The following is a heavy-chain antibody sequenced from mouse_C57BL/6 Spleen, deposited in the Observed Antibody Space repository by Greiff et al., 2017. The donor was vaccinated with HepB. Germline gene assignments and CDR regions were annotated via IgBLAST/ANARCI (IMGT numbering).Heavy chain of an antibody. D-gene: IGHD1-1*01. J-gene: IGHJ3*01. CDR1: GYTFTSYG. V-gene: IGHV1-81*01. CDR2: IYPRSGNT. Sequence: VQLQQSGAELVRPGASVKLSCKASGYTFTSYGISWVKQSTGQGLEWIGEIYPRSGNTYYNEKFKGKATLTADKSSSTAYMELRSLTSEDSAVYFCASSDYGSSRAWFAYWSQGTLVTVSA. CDR3: ASSDYGSSRAWFAY.